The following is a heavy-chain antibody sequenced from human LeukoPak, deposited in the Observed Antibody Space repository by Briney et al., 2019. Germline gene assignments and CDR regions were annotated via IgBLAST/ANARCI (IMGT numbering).Heavy chain of an antibody. CDR1: GFRFSNYW. J-gene: IGHJ4*02. Sequence: GGSLRLSCAASGFRFSNYWIHWVRQAPAKGLVWVSRIRTDGGSTAYADFVKGRFTISRDNAKNTVYLQMNSLRADDTAVYYCARDMGTGGRAFDSWGQGTLVTVSS. CDR3: ARDMGTGGRAFDS. V-gene: IGHV3-74*01. CDR2: IRTDGGST. D-gene: IGHD2-8*02.